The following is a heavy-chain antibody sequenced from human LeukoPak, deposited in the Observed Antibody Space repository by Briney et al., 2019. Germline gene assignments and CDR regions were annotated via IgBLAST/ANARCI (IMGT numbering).Heavy chain of an antibody. Sequence: PSETLSLTCTVSGGSISSYYWSWIRQPPGKGLEWIGYIYYSGSTNYNPSLKSRVTISVDTSKNQFSLKLSSVTAADTAVYYCAREASYGSGFDYWGQGTLVTVSS. CDR3: AREASYGSGFDY. D-gene: IGHD3-10*01. CDR1: GGSISSYY. V-gene: IGHV4-59*12. J-gene: IGHJ4*02. CDR2: IYYSGST.